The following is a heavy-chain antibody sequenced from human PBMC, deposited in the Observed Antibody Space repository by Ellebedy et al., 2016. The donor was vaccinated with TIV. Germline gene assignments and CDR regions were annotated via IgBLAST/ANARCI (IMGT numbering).Heavy chain of an antibody. V-gene: IGHV3-21*01. CDR2: ISSSSSYI. J-gene: IGHJ4*02. CDR3: ARWAYVNSWYHLDY. D-gene: IGHD1-14*01. CDR1: GFTFSSYS. Sequence: GESLKISCAASGFTFSSYSMNWVRQAPGKGLEWVSSISSSSSYIYYADSVKGRFTISRDNAKNSLYLQMNSLRAEDTAVYYCARWAYVNSWYHLDYWGQGTLVTVSS.